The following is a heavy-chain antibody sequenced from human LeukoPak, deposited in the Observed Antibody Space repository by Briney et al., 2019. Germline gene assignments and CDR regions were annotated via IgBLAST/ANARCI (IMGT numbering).Heavy chain of an antibody. CDR3: ARTVTSTEGY. D-gene: IGHD4-17*01. CDR1: GFTFSTYW. CDR2: LNQDGSEK. Sequence: GGSLRLSCAASGFTFSTYWMTWVRQAPGKGLEWVASLNQDGSEKYYVDSVKGRFTISRDNAQKSLYLEMKSLSAKDTAVYYCARTVTSTEGYWGQGSLVTVSS. V-gene: IGHV3-7*03. J-gene: IGHJ4*02.